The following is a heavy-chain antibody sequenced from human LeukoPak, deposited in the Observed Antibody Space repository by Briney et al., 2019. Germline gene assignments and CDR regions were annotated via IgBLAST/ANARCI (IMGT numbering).Heavy chain of an antibody. Sequence: SGGSLRLSCTASGFSFSSYGMSWVRQAPGKGLKWVSGIGGSGGRTHYADSVKGRFTISRDNSKNTIYLQMNSLRVEDTAIYYCAKDYLGSSNAFNIWGQGTMVTVSP. CDR1: GFSFSSYG. CDR3: AKDYLGSSNAFNI. CDR2: IGGSGGRT. D-gene: IGHD6-13*01. V-gene: IGHV3-23*01. J-gene: IGHJ3*02.